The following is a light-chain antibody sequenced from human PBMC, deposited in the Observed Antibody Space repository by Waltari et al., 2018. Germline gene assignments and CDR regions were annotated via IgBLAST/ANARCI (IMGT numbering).Light chain of an antibody. J-gene: IGKJ1*01. CDR1: QRAEGW. V-gene: IGKV1-5*03. CDR3: QQYSSYST. Sequence: DIQMTQSPSTLSASVGDSVTITCRASQRAEGWVAWYQQKPGIAPKLLIYKASTLENGVPSRFSGSGFGTEFALTINSLQADDFATYYCQQYSSYSTFGQGTRVEVK. CDR2: KAS.